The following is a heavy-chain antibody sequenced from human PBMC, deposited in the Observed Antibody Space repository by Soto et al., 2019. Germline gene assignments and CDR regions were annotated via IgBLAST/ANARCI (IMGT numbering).Heavy chain of an antibody. Sequence: GGSLRLSCAASGFTFSNFWMSWVRQAPGKGLEWVANIKQDESERYYVDSVKGRFTISRDNAKNSLYLQMNSLRAEDTAVYYCARSPGGYYIDWGQGTMVTVSS. J-gene: IGHJ3*01. CDR3: ARSPGGYYID. V-gene: IGHV3-7*01. D-gene: IGHD3-9*01. CDR2: IKQDESER. CDR1: GFTFSNFW.